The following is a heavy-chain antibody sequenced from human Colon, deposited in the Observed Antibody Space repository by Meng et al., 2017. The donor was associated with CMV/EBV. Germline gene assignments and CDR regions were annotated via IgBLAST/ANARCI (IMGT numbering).Heavy chain of an antibody. CDR3: VRNDRDIQTYPSFDF. Sequence: ESLSLSCAASGFTFSYHSMNWVRQAPGKGLEWVASISSNTHYKYYTDSVKGRFTLSRDNAQDSPFLQMDSLRAEDTAIYYCVRNDRDIQTYPSFDFWGLGTLVTVSS. V-gene: IGHV3-21*01. CDR1: GFTFSYHS. CDR2: ISSNTHYK. D-gene: IGHD5-18*01. J-gene: IGHJ4*02.